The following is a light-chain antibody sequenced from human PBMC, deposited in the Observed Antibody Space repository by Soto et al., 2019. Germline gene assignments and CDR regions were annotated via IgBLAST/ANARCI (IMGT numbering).Light chain of an antibody. J-gene: IGKJ4*01. CDR2: GAS. Sequence: EIVLTQSPGTLSLSPGERATLSCSASQSVSSSYLAWYQQKPGQAPRLLIYGASSRATGIPDRFSGSGSGTDFTLTISRLEPEDFAVYYCQQYGSSALTFGGGTKVDIK. CDR3: QQYGSSALT. V-gene: IGKV3-20*01. CDR1: QSVSSSY.